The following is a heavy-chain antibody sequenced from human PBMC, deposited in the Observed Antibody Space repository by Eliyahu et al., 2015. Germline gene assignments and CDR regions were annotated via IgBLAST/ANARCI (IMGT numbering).Heavy chain of an antibody. CDR1: GFSLSNARMG. CDR2: IFSNDXK. V-gene: IGHV2-26*01. Sequence: QVTLKESGPVLVKPTETLTLTCTVSGFSLSNARMGVSWIRQPPGKALEWLAHIFSNDXKTYYTTPQKRRLTISKDTSKSTKYQVVLTMTNMDPVVYDTATYYCARIWGATPDYWGQGTLVTVSS. CDR3: ARIWGATPDY. D-gene: IGHD1-26*01. J-gene: IGHJ4*02.